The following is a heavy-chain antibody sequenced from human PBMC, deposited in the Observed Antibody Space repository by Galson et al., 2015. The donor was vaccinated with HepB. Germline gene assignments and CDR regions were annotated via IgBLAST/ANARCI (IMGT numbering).Heavy chain of an antibody. V-gene: IGHV3-30*02. J-gene: IGHJ4*02. CDR1: GFTFSSYG. Sequence: SLRLSCAASGFTFSSYGMHWVRQAPGKGLEWVAFIRYDGSNKYYADSVKGRFTISRDNSKNTLYLQMNSLRAEDTAVYYCAKQQLETYYFDYWGQGTLVTVSS. CDR3: AKQQLETYYFDY. D-gene: IGHD6-13*01. CDR2: IRYDGSNK.